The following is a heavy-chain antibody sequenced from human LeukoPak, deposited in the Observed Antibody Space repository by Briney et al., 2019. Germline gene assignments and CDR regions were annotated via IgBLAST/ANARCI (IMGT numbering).Heavy chain of an antibody. CDR3: ARGRSY. Sequence: SETLSLTCAVYGGSFSGYYWSWIRQPPGKGLEWIGEINHSGSTNYNPSLKSRVTISVDTSKNQFSLKLSSVTAADTAVYYCARGRSYWGQGTLVTVSS. V-gene: IGHV4-34*01. J-gene: IGHJ4*02. CDR1: GGSFSGYY. CDR2: INHSGST.